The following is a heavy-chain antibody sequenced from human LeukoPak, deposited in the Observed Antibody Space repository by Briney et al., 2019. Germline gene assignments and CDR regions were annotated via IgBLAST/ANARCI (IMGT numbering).Heavy chain of an antibody. D-gene: IGHD6-13*01. CDR1: GGTFSSYA. V-gene: IGHV1-69*05. J-gene: IGHJ4*02. Sequence: GASVKVSCKASGGTFSSYAISWVRQAPGQGLEWMGGIIPIFGTANYAQKFQGRVTITRDTSASTAYMELSSLTSEDTAVYYCVRDTPRMAIAGVDHFDYWGQGTLVTVSS. CDR3: VRDTPRMAIAGVDHFDY. CDR2: IIPIFGTA.